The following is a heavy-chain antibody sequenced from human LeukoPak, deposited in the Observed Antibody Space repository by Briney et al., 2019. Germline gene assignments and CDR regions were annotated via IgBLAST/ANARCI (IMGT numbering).Heavy chain of an antibody. CDR2: IKGDASEK. V-gene: IGHV3-7*01. CDR1: GFSINNYW. CDR3: ARLPGPRDYVWGSYRSYS. D-gene: IGHD3-16*02. J-gene: IGHJ4*02. Sequence: GGSLRLSCAVSGFSINNYWMTWYRQAPGKGLECVAHIKGDASEKYYLDSVKGRFTISRDNAKNSLYLQMNSLRAEDTAVYYCARLPGPRDYVWGSYRSYSWSQGTLVTVSS.